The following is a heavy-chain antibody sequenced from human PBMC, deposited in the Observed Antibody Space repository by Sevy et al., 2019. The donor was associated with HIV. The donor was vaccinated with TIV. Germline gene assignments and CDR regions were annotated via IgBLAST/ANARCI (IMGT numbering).Heavy chain of an antibody. D-gene: IGHD2-2*01. J-gene: IGHJ5*02. CDR1: GFTFSSYA. CDR3: AKDGMDCSSTSCYLSSWFDP. CDR2: ISGSGGST. Sequence: GGSLRLSCAASGFTFSSYAMSWVRQAPGKGLEWVSAISGSGGSTYYADSVKGRFTISRDNSKNTLYLQMNSLRAEDTAVYYCAKDGMDCSSTSCYLSSWFDPWGQGTLVTVSS. V-gene: IGHV3-23*01.